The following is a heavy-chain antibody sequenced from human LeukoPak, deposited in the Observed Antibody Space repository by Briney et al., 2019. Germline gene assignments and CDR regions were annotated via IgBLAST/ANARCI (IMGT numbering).Heavy chain of an antibody. Sequence: PSETLSLTCAVYGGSFSGNYWSWVRQPPRKGLEWVGEINHSGSTNYNPPLKRRVTNSVGTSKNQFSLKLSSVTAADTAGYYCARVWGRYCSGGSCYGLRWFDPWGQGTLVTVSS. CDR3: ARVWGRYCSGGSCYGLRWFDP. CDR1: GGSFSGNY. D-gene: IGHD2-15*01. V-gene: IGHV4-34*01. CDR2: INHSGST. J-gene: IGHJ5*02.